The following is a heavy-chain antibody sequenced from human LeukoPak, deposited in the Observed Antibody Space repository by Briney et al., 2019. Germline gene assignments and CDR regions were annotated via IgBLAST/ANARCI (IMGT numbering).Heavy chain of an antibody. V-gene: IGHV4-59*08. CDR3: ARHRASYSSGWFDY. J-gene: IGHJ4*02. CDR2: IYYSGST. Sequence: SETLSLTCTVSGGSISSYYWSWIRQPPGKGLEWIGYIYYSGSTNYNPSLKSRVTISVDTSKNQFSLKLSSVTAADTAVYYCARHRASYSSGWFDYWGQGTLVTVSS. D-gene: IGHD6-19*01. CDR1: GGSISSYY.